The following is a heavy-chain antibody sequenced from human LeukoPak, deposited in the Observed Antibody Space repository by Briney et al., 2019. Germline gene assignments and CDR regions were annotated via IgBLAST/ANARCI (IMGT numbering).Heavy chain of an antibody. V-gene: IGHV7-4-1*02. CDR2: INTNTGNP. Sequence: ASVKVSCKASGYTFTNYAMNWVRQAPGQGLEWMGWINTNTGNPTYAQVFTGRFVFSLDTSVSTTYLQISSLKAEDTAVYYCARDRFMVATGAYYYFKYWGQGTLVTVSS. CDR3: ARDRFMVATGAYYYFKY. J-gene: IGHJ4*02. CDR1: GYTFTNYA. D-gene: IGHD5-12*01.